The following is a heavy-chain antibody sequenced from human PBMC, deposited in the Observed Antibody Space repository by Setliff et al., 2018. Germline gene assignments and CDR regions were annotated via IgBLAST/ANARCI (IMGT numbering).Heavy chain of an antibody. D-gene: IGHD3-10*01. Sequence: ASVKVSCKASGYTFTSYGISWVRQAPGQGLEWMGWMNPNSGNTGCAQKFQGRVTITRNTSISTAYMELSSLRSEDTAVYYCARNYYGSGSYYLKVVYYYYGMDVWGQGTTVTVSS. J-gene: IGHJ6*02. CDR3: ARNYYGSGSYYLKVVYYYYGMDV. V-gene: IGHV1-8*03. CDR1: GYTFTSYG. CDR2: MNPNSGNT.